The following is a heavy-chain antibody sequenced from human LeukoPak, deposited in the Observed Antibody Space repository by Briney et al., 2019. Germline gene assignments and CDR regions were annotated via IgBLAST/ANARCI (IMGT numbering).Heavy chain of an antibody. CDR1: GFTFSSYA. J-gene: IGHJ3*02. Sequence: GGSLRLSCAASGFTFSSYAMHWVRQAPGKGLEWVAVISYDGSNKYYADSVKGRFTISRDNSKNTLYLQMNSLRAEDTAVYYCARDYYYDSSGYYHAFDIWGQGTMVTDSS. CDR2: ISYDGSNK. D-gene: IGHD3-22*01. CDR3: ARDYYYDSSGYYHAFDI. V-gene: IGHV3-30*04.